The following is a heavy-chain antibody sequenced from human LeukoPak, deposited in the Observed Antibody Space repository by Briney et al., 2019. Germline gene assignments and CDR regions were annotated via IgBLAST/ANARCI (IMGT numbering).Heavy chain of an antibody. CDR1: GGSFSGYY. CDR2: INHSGST. V-gene: IGHV4-34*01. D-gene: IGHD3-10*01. CDR3: ARGLRFGWFEIFDY. J-gene: IGHJ4*02. Sequence: SETLSLTCAVYGGSFSGYYWSWIRQPPGKGLEWIGEINHSGSTNYNPSLKSRVTISVDTSKNQFSLKLSSVTAEDTAVYYCARGLRFGWFEIFDYWGQGTLVTVSS.